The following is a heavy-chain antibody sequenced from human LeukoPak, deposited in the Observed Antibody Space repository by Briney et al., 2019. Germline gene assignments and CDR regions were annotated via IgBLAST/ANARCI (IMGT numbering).Heavy chain of an antibody. Sequence: ASVKVSCKVSGYTLTELSMHWVRQAPGKGLEWMGGFDPEDGETIYAQKFQGRVTMTEDTSTDTAYMELSSLRSEDTAVYYCATAPPRPYYYDSSGYYYVDYWGQGSLVTVSS. V-gene: IGHV1-24*01. CDR1: GYTLTELS. J-gene: IGHJ4*02. CDR2: FDPEDGET. CDR3: ATAPPRPYYYDSSGYYYVDY. D-gene: IGHD3-22*01.